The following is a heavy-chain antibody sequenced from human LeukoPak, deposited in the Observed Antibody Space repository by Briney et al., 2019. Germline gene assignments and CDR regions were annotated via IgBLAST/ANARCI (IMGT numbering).Heavy chain of an antibody. CDR2: ISGDSSYI. V-gene: IGHV3-21*01. Sequence: PGGSLRLSCAASEFTFSSYSMNWVRQAPGKGLEWVSSISGDSSYIYYADSVKGRFTISRDNAKNSLYLQMNSLRAEDMAVYYCARVRGVFWGQGTLVTVSS. J-gene: IGHJ4*02. CDR1: EFTFSSYS. D-gene: IGHD3-10*01. CDR3: ARVRGVF.